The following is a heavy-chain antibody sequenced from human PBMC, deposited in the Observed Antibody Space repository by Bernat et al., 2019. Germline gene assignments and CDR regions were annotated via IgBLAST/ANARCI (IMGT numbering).Heavy chain of an antibody. CDR1: GFTFSNAR. CDR2: IKSKTDGGTT. D-gene: IGHD2-8*01. V-gene: IGHV3-15*01. J-gene: IGHJ4*02. Sequence: EVQLVESGGGLVKPGGSLRLSCAASGFTFSNARMSWVRQAPGKGLEWVGRIKSKTDGGTTDYAAPVKGRFTISRDDSKNTLYLQMNSLKTEDTAVYYCTTDPRGHGIVLMVYATNFDYWGQGTLVTVSS. CDR3: TTDPRGHGIVLMVYATNFDY.